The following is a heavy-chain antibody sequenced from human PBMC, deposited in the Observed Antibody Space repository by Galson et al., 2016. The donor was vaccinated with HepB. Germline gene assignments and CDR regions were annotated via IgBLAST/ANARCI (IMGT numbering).Heavy chain of an antibody. Sequence: SLRLSCAASGFTFSSYAMHWVRQAPGKGLEWVAVISFDGSNNFYADSVKGRFTISRDNSKNTLYPQMDSLRAEDTAVYYCARDDDYVGGTYRYTRTVPQYYFDYWGQGTLVTVSS. CDR2: ISFDGSNN. CDR1: GFTFSSYA. CDR3: ARDDDYVGGTYRYTRTVPQYYFDY. D-gene: IGHD3-16*02. J-gene: IGHJ4*02. V-gene: IGHV3-30-3*01.